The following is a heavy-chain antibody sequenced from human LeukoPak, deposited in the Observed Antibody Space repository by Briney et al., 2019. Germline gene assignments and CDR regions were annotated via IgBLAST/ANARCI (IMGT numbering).Heavy chain of an antibody. J-gene: IGHJ6*02. CDR3: ARHTVTTPYYYYGMDV. Sequence: ASVKVSCKASGYTFTSYGISWVRQAPGQGLEWMGWISAYNGNTNYAQKLQGRVTMTTDTSTSTAYMELRSLRSDDTAVYYCARHTVTTPYYYYGMDVWGQGTTVTVSS. CDR2: ISAYNGNT. D-gene: IGHD4-17*01. V-gene: IGHV1-18*01. CDR1: GYTFTSYG.